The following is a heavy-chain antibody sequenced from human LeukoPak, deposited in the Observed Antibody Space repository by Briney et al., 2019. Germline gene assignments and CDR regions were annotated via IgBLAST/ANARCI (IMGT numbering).Heavy chain of an antibody. Sequence: GGSLRLSCAASGFTFSSYSMNWVRQAPGKGLEWVSSISSSSSYIYYADSVKGRFTIPRDNAKNSLYLQMNSLRAEDTAVYYCARGRGPITMVRGVMENDAFDIWGQGTMVTVSS. V-gene: IGHV3-21*01. D-gene: IGHD3-10*01. CDR2: ISSSSSYI. CDR3: ARGRGPITMVRGVMENDAFDI. J-gene: IGHJ3*02. CDR1: GFTFSSYS.